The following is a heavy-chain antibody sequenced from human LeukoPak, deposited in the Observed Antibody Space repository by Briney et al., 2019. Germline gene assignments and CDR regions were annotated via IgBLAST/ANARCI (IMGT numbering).Heavy chain of an antibody. J-gene: IGHJ3*02. Sequence: SETLSLTCTVSGGSISSYYWSWIRQSPGKGLEWIGYIYYSGSTNYNPSLKSRVTISVDTSKNQFSLKLSSVTAADTAVYYCARDTVKGIEVAGGAFDIWGQGTMVTVSS. D-gene: IGHD6-19*01. CDR3: ARDTVKGIEVAGGAFDI. CDR1: GGSISSYY. V-gene: IGHV4-59*01. CDR2: IYYSGST.